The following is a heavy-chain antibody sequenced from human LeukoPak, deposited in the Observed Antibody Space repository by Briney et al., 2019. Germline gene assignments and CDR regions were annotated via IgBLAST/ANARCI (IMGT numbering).Heavy chain of an antibody. V-gene: IGHV3-74*01. CDR2: INSNGTIT. CDR3: ARGTALQDN. CDR1: GFTFSPYW. J-gene: IGHJ4*02. D-gene: IGHD2-2*02. Sequence: GGSLRLSCAASGFTFSPYWMQWVRQVPGKGLVWVSGINSNGTITHYADSVKGRFTVSRDNAQDTLYLQMNSLRAEDTAVYYCARGTALQDNWGQGTLVTVSS.